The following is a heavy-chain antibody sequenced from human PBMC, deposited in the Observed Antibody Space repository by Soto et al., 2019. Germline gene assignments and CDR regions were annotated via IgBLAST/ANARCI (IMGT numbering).Heavy chain of an antibody. CDR1: GFTFSSYS. CDR2: ISSSSSYI. D-gene: IGHD2-2*01. J-gene: IGHJ4*02. V-gene: IGHV3-21*01. Sequence: EVQLVESGGGLVTPGGSLRLSCATSGFTFSSYSMNWVRQAPGKGREWVSSISSSSSYIYYADSVKGRCTISRDNANNSLYLQMNRLRCEDTAVYYCARDIAATSFDYWGQGTLVTVSS. CDR3: ARDIAATSFDY.